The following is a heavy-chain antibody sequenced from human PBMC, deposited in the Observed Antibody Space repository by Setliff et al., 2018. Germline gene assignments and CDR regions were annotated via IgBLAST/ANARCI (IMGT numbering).Heavy chain of an antibody. D-gene: IGHD3-10*01. J-gene: IGHJ4*02. CDR3: ATYSVGEGGRGH. V-gene: IGHV4-34*01. Sequence: SETLSLTCAVYGGSFSGYYWSWIRQPPGKGLEWIGEINHSGSTNYNPSLKSRVTISVDTSKNQFSLKLPSVTAADTAMYYCATYSVGEGGRGHWGQGVLVTVSS. CDR2: INHSGST. CDR1: GGSFSGYY.